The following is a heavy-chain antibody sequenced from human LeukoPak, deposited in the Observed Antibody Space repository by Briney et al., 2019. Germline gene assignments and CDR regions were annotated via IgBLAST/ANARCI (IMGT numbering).Heavy chain of an antibody. CDR1: GGTFSSYA. D-gene: IGHD1-26*01. CDR3: ARSSGSYYGFDY. CDR2: IIPIFGTA. V-gene: IGHV1-69*06. J-gene: IGHJ4*02. Sequence: GASVKVSCKASGGTFSSYAISWVRQAPGQGLEWMGRIIPIFGTANYAQKFQGRVTITADKSTSTAYMELSSLRSEDTAVYYCARSSGSYYGFDYWGQGTLVTVSS.